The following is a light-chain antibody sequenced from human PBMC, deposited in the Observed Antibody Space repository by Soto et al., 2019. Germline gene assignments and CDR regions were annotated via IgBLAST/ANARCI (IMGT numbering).Light chain of an antibody. J-gene: IGKJ2*01. CDR2: KAS. Sequence: DIQMTQSPSTLSASVGDRVTITCRASQSISTWLAWYQQRPGKAPKVLVHKASSLENGVPSRFSGTGSETEFTLTISSLQPDDFATYYCQHYKHYTESAFGQGTKLEIK. V-gene: IGKV1-5*03. CDR1: QSISTW. CDR3: QHYKHYTESA.